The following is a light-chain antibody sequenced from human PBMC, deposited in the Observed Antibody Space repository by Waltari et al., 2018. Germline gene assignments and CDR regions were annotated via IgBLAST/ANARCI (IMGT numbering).Light chain of an antibody. V-gene: IGLV2-14*01. CDR3: CSYTSSHTVV. CDR2: EVT. Sequence: QSALTQPASVSGSPGQSITISCTGTSSDVGAYTYVSWYQQHPGKVPKLMIFEVTNRPSGVSNRFSGSKSGNTASLTISGLQAEDEADYYCCSYTSSHTVVFGGGTKLTVL. CDR1: SSDVGAYTY. J-gene: IGLJ2*01.